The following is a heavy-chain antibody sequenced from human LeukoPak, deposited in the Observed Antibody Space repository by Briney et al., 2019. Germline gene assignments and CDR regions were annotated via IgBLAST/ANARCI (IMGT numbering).Heavy chain of an antibody. Sequence: PGGSLRLSCAASGFTFSSYAMHWVRQAPGKGLEWVAVISYDGSNKYYADSVKGRFTISRDNSKNTLYLQMNSLRAEDTAVYYCAGTPDAYYYYGMDVWGQGTTVTVSS. V-gene: IGHV3-30*04. CDR2: ISYDGSNK. CDR1: GFTFSSYA. CDR3: AGTPDAYYYYGMDV. D-gene: IGHD1-14*01. J-gene: IGHJ6*02.